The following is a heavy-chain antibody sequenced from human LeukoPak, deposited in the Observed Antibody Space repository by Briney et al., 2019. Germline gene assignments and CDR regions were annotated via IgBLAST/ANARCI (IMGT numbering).Heavy chain of an antibody. D-gene: IGHD5-12*01. J-gene: IGHJ4*02. CDR3: ARVVYSGHDWDFDY. CDR1: GGSISSYY. Sequence: SETLSLTCTVSGGSISSYYWSWIRQPPGKGLEWIGYIYYSGSTNYNPSLKSRVTISVDTSKNQFSLNLSSVTAADTAVYYCARVVYSGHDWDFDYWGQGTLVTVSS. CDR2: IYYSGST. V-gene: IGHV4-59*01.